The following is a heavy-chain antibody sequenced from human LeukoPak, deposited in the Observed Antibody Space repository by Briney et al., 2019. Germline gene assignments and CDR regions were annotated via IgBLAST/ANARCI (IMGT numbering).Heavy chain of an antibody. V-gene: IGHV4-31*03. Sequence: SQTLSLTCTVSGGSMSSSAVYWSWLRQHRVKGLEWIVYVYNSGSTYYNPSLKSRVTISIDTSKNQFSLNLSSVTAADTAVYYCAKGGYGSEPGASWGQGTLVTVSS. J-gene: IGHJ5*02. CDR3: AKGGYGSEPGAS. CDR2: VYNSGST. D-gene: IGHD3-10*01. CDR1: GGSMSSSAVY.